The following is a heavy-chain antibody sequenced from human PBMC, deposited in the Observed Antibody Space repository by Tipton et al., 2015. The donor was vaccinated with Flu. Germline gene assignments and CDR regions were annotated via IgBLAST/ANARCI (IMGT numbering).Heavy chain of an antibody. J-gene: IGHJ4*02. CDR3: APSTRYWTGGHFFGW. Sequence: TLSLTCDVSGASISSTTYHWGWIRQPPGKGLEWIGSIYKTGITDYNPSLKSRVTLSLDTSKNQFSLKVRSVNAADTAVYYCAPSTRYWTGGHFFGWWGRGTQVTVSS. CDR2: IYKTGIT. CDR1: GASISSTTYH. V-gene: IGHV4-39*07. D-gene: IGHD2-2*01.